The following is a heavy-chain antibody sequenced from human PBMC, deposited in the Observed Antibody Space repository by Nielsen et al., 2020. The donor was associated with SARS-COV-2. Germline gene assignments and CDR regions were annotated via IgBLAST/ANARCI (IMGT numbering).Heavy chain of an antibody. J-gene: IGHJ6*02. V-gene: IGHV3-21*01. CDR2: ISSSSSYI. D-gene: IGHD2-8*01. CDR1: GFTFSSYS. Sequence: GGSLRLSCAASGFTFSSYSMNWVRQAPGKGLEWVSSISSSSSYIYYADSVKGRFTISRDNAKNSLYLQMSSLRAEDTAVYYCAREMDYYGMDVWGQGTTVTVSS. CDR3: AREMDYYGMDV.